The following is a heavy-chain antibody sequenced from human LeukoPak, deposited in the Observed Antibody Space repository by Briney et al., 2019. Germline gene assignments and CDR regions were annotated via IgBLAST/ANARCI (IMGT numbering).Heavy chain of an antibody. CDR3: ARDSYSSGWS. D-gene: IGHD6-19*01. Sequence: PGGSLRLSCAASGFTCSSYSMNWVRQAPGKGLGWVSSISSSSSYIYYADSVKGRFTISRDDAKNSLYLQMNSLRAEETAVYYCARDSYSSGWSWGQGTLVTVSS. J-gene: IGHJ5*02. CDR1: GFTCSSYS. V-gene: IGHV3-21*01. CDR2: ISSSSSYI.